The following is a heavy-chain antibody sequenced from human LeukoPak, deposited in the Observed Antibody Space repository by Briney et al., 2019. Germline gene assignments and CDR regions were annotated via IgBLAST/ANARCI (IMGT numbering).Heavy chain of an antibody. CDR1: GYTFTGHY. Sequence: ASVKVSCKASGYTFTGHYMHWVRQAPGQGLEWMGWINPKNAGTNYAQKFQGRVTMTRDTSTGTVYMELSRLRSDDTAVYYCASAVTTMRGHDAFDIWGQGTMVTVSS. D-gene: IGHD4-17*01. CDR2: INPKNAGT. CDR3: ASAVTTMRGHDAFDI. V-gene: IGHV1-2*02. J-gene: IGHJ3*02.